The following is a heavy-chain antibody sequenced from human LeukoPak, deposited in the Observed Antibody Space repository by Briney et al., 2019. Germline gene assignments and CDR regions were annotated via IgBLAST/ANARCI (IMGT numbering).Heavy chain of an antibody. V-gene: IGHV1-69*05. CDR1: GYTFTSYG. CDR2: IIPIVGTA. CDR3: ASNRGYSYGYEDY. J-gene: IGHJ4*02. D-gene: IGHD5-18*01. Sequence: SVKVSCKASGYTFTSYGISWVRQAPGQGLEWMGGIIPIVGTANYAQKFQGRVTITTDESTSTAYMELSSLRSEDTAVYYCASNRGYSYGYEDYWGQGTLVTVSS.